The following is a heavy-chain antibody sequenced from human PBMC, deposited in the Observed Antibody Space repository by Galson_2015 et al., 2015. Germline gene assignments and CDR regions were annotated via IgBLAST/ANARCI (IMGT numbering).Heavy chain of an antibody. D-gene: IGHD4-17*01. Sequence: SLRLSCAVSGFTLSTYAMSWVRQAPGKGLEWVSGISASGGSTYYADSVKGRFTISRDISKNTLYLQMISLRAEDTAVYYCAKVKDGDYLAFDYWGQGTLVTVSS. CDR1: GFTLSTYA. J-gene: IGHJ4*02. CDR3: AKVKDGDYLAFDY. V-gene: IGHV3-23*01. CDR2: ISASGGST.